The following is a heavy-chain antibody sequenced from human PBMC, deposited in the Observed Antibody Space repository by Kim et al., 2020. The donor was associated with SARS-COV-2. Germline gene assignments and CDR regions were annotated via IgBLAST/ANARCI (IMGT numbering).Heavy chain of an antibody. CDR1: GGSISSYY. D-gene: IGHD2-21*01. CDR2: IYYSGST. V-gene: IGHV4-59*08. CDR3: SRHVVVMFLVFTCWDV. J-gene: IGHJ6*02. Sequence: SETLSLTCTVSGGSISSYYWSWIRQPPGKGLEWIGDIYYSGSTNYNPSLTSRVTISVDTPKNQFSLWLSSVTAADTALYYCSRHVVVMFLVFTCWDVWG.